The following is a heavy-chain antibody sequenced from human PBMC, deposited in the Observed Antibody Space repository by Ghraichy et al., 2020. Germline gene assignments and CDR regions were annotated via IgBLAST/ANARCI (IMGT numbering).Heavy chain of an antibody. V-gene: IGHV3-9*01. J-gene: IGHJ4*02. CDR3: TKDIGAAGSSYFDY. D-gene: IGHD6-13*01. CDR2: ISWNSGSI. Sequence: GGSLRLSCAASGFTFDDSAMHWVRQAPGKGLEWVSGISWNSGSIGYADSVKGRFTISRDNAKNSLYLQMNSLRAEDTALYYCTKDIGAAGSSYFDYWGQGTLVTVSS. CDR1: GFTFDDSA.